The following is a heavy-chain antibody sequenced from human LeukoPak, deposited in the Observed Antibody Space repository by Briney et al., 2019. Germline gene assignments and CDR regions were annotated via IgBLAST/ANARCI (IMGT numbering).Heavy chain of an antibody. D-gene: IGHD5-18*01. CDR2: IYSGATT. V-gene: IGHV3-53*01. CDR1: GFTVSNNY. Sequence: GGSLRLSCAVSGFTVSNNYMNWVRQAPGKGLEWVSGIYSGATTYYADSVKGRFTISRDNSKNTLSLQMNSLRAEDTAVYYCARELRIVDTTMLNYYYYYYMDVWGKGTTVTVSS. CDR3: ARELRIVDTTMLNYYYYYYMDV. J-gene: IGHJ6*03.